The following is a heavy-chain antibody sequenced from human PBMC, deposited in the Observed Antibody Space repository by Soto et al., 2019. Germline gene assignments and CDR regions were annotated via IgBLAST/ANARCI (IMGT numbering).Heavy chain of an antibody. CDR3: ARQTIGYCSSTGCHRGYYYYGMDV. CDR1: GYTFTSYG. J-gene: IGHJ6*02. Sequence: ASVKVSCKASGYTFTSYGISWVRQAPGQGLEWMGWISAYNGNTNYAQKLQGRVTMTTDTSTSTAYMELSSLRSEDTAVYYCARQTIGYCSSTGCHRGYYYYGMDVWGQGTTVTVSS. V-gene: IGHV1-18*04. D-gene: IGHD2-2*01. CDR2: ISAYNGNT.